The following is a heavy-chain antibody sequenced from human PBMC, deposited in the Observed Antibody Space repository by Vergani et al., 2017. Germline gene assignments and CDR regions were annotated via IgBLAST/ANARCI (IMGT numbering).Heavy chain of an antibody. CDR2: ISGSGGST. Sequence: EVQLLESGGGLVQPGGSLRLSCAASGFTFSSYAMSWVRQAPGKGLEWVSAISGSGGSTYYADSVKGRFTISRDNSKNTLYLQMNSLRAEDTAVDYCAKDHKWFGELLLDYWGQGTLVTVSS. D-gene: IGHD3-10*01. J-gene: IGHJ4*02. V-gene: IGHV3-23*01. CDR1: GFTFSSYA. CDR3: AKDHKWFGELLLDY.